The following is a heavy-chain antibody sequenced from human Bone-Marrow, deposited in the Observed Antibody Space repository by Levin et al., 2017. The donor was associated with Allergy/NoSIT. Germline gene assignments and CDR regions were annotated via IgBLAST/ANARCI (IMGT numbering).Heavy chain of an antibody. CDR1: GYTFTGYY. D-gene: IGHD3-3*01. V-gene: IGHV1-2*06. Sequence: GESLKISCKASGYTFTGYYMHWVRQAPGQGLEWMGRINPNSGGTNYAQKFQGRVTMTRDTSISTAYMELSRLRSDDTAVYYCARDQKIPNYDFWSGYYTGVDYWGQGTLVTVSS. CDR2: INPNSGGT. CDR3: ARDQKIPNYDFWSGYYTGVDY. J-gene: IGHJ4*02.